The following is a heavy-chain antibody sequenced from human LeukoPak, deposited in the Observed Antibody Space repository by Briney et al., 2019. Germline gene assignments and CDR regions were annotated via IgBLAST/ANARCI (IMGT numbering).Heavy chain of an antibody. CDR1: GGSFSGYY. V-gene: IGHV4-34*01. J-gene: IGHJ4*02. Sequence: PSETLSLTCAVYGGSFSGYYWSWIHQPPGKGLEWIGEINHSGSTNYNPSLKSRVTISVGTSKNQFSLKLSSVTAADTAVYYCARARLIAARPFDYWGQGTLVTVSS. CDR2: INHSGST. D-gene: IGHD6-6*01. CDR3: ARARLIAARPFDY.